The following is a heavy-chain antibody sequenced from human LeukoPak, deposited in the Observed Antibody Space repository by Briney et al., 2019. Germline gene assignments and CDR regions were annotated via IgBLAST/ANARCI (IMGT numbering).Heavy chain of an antibody. CDR2: ISSSGSTI. D-gene: IGHD3-10*01. J-gene: IGHJ4*01. CDR1: GFIFSSYS. Sequence: PGGSLRLSCAASGFIFSSYSMNWVRQAPGKGLEWVSYISSSGSTIYYSDSVKGRFTISRDNAKNSLYLQMNSLRAEDTAVYYCARDFHVRYCDTGSYSYWGHGTLVTVSS. V-gene: IGHV3-48*01. CDR3: ARDFHVRYCDTGSYSY.